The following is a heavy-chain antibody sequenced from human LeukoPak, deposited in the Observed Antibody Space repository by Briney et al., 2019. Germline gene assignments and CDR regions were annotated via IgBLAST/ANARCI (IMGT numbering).Heavy chain of an antibody. CDR3: FGVKVPYYYYYMDV. CDR1: GGSISSSSYY. V-gene: IGHV4-39*07. CDR2: IYYSGST. D-gene: IGHD3-16*01. J-gene: IGHJ6*03. Sequence: SETLSLTCTVSGGSISSSSYYWGWIRQPPGKGLEWIGSIYYSGSTYYNPSLKSRVTISVDTSKNQFSLKLSSVTAADTAVYYCFGVKVPYYYYYMDVWGKGTTVTVSS.